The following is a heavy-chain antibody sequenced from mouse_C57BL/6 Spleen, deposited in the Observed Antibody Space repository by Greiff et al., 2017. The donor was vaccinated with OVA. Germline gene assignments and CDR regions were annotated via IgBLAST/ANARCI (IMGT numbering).Heavy chain of an antibody. D-gene: IGHD1-1*01. CDR2: IDPSDSYT. CDR3: ARRYYGSSFDD. CDR1: GYTFTSYW. J-gene: IGHJ2*01. V-gene: IGHV1-69*01. Sequence: QVQLQQPGAELVMPGASVKLSCKASGYTFTSYWMHWVKQRPGQGLEWIGEIDPSDSYTNYNQKFKGKSTLTVDKSSSTAYMQLSSLTSEDSAVYYCARRYYGSSFDDWGQGTTLTVSS.